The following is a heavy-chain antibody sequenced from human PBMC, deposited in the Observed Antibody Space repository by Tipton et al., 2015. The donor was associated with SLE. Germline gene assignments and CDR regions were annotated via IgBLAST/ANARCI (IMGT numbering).Heavy chain of an antibody. CDR1: GGSFSGYY. Sequence: TLSLTCAVYGGSFSGYYWGWIRQPPGKGLEWIGEINHSGSTNYNPSLKSRVTISVDTSKNQFSLKLTSVTAADTAVYYCARGGGSPSYWGQGTLVTVSS. CDR2: INHSGST. CDR3: ARGGGSPSY. D-gene: IGHD2-15*01. V-gene: IGHV4-34*01. J-gene: IGHJ4*02.